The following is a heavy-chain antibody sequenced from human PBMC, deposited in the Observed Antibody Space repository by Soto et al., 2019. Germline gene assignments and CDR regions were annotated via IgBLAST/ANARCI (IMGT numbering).Heavy chain of an antibody. V-gene: IGHV3-64D*08. Sequence: GGSLRLSCSASGFTFSNYAMHWVRQAPGKGLEYVSAISSNGGRTYYADSVKDRFTISRDNSKNTLYLQMSSLRAEDTAVYYCVKSGAYCGGDCYSIPHGMDVWGQGTTVTVSS. CDR3: VKSGAYCGGDCYSIPHGMDV. CDR1: GFTFSNYA. J-gene: IGHJ6*02. D-gene: IGHD2-21*02. CDR2: ISSNGGRT.